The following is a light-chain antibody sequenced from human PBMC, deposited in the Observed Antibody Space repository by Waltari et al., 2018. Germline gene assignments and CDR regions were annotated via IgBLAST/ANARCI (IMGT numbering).Light chain of an antibody. Sequence: QPVLTQQPSLSVSPGGTVTLTCPFISGSVPRYSYPPWYQQTPGQAPRTLVYKGNGRSSGVPDRFSGSILGNKAALTITGAQADDESDYYCSMYMGSGIWVFGGGTKLTVL. V-gene: IGLV8-61*01. CDR3: SMYMGSGIWV. J-gene: IGLJ3*02. CDR1: SGSVPRYSY. CDR2: KGN.